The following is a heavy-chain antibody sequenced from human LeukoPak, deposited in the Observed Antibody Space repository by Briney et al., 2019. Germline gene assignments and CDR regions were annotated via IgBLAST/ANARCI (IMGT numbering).Heavy chain of an antibody. J-gene: IGHJ4*02. V-gene: IGHV4-59*01. CDR1: GGSISSYY. CDR3: ARVSAAGYYFDY. D-gene: IGHD6-13*01. CDR2: IYYSGST. Sequence: PSETLSLTCTVSGGSISSYYWSWIRQPPGKGLEWIGYIYYSGSTNYNPSLKSRVTISVDTSKNQFSLKLSSVTAADTAVYYCARVSAAGYYFDYRGQGTLVTVSS.